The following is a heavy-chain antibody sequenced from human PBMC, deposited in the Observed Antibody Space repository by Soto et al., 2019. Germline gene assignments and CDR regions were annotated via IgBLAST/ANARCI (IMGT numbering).Heavy chain of an antibody. CDR3: ATNPIYDFWSGPRLYYMDV. D-gene: IGHD3-3*01. J-gene: IGHJ6*03. V-gene: IGHV3-66*01. CDR2: IYSGGST. CDR1: GFTVSSNY. Sequence: EVQLVESGGGLVQPGGSLRLSCAASGFTVSSNYMSWVRQAPGKGLEWVSVIYSGGSTYYADSVKGRFTISRDNSKNTLYLQMNSLRAEDTAVYYCATNPIYDFWSGPRLYYMDVWGKGTTVTVSS.